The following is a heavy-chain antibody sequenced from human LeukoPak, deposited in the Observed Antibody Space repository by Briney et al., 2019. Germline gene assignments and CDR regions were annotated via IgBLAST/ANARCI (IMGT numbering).Heavy chain of an antibody. CDR1: GFTFSNYW. CDR3: AREILAPGKTHDH. J-gene: IGHJ4*02. Sequence: PGGSLRFSCAASGFTFSNYWMHWVRQVPGKGLVWVSRINDDGRATFYADSVKGRFTISRDNAKNTLFLQINSLRAEDTAVYYCAREILAPGKTHDHWGQGTLVTVSS. V-gene: IGHV3-74*01. CDR2: INDDGRAT.